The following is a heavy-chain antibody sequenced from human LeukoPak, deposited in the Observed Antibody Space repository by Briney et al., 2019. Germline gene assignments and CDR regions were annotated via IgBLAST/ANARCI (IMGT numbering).Heavy chain of an antibody. J-gene: IGHJ4*02. D-gene: IGHD3-10*01. CDR2: ISYDGSNK. Sequence: GGSLRLSCAASGFTFSSYAMHWVRQAPGKGLEWVAFISYDGSNKYYADSVKGRFTISRDNSKNTLYLQMNSLRAEDTAVYYCARDNGYYYGSGSYADFDYWGQGTLVTVSS. V-gene: IGHV3-30*04. CDR3: ARDNGYYYGSGSYADFDY. CDR1: GFTFSSYA.